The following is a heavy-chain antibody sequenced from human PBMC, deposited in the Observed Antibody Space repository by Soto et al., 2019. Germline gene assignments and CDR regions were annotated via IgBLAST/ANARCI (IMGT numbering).Heavy chain of an antibody. Sequence: QVQLVQSGAEVKKPGSSVKVSCKASGGTFSSYSISWVRQAPGQGLEWMGGIIPILGTANYAQKFQGRVTITADESTITAYMELSSLRSEDTAVYYCAIEYSSSPPYYPIGYWGQGTLVTVSS. CDR2: IIPILGTA. CDR1: GGTFSSYS. D-gene: IGHD6-6*01. CDR3: AIEYSSSPPYYPIGY. V-gene: IGHV1-69*01. J-gene: IGHJ4*02.